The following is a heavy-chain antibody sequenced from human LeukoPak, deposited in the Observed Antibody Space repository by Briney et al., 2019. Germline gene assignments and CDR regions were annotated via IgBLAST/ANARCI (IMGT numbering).Heavy chain of an antibody. CDR2: INPNSGAT. J-gene: IGHJ4*02. V-gene: IGHV1-2*02. D-gene: IGHD3-22*01. CDR3: ARESRRYDSSGYYYAFDY. Sequence: ASVKVSCKASGYTFTGYYMHWVRQAPGQGLQWMGWINPNSGATNYAQKFQGRVTMTRDTSISTAYMELSRLRSDDTAVYYCARESRRYDSSGYYYAFDYWGQGTLVTVSS. CDR1: GYTFTGYY.